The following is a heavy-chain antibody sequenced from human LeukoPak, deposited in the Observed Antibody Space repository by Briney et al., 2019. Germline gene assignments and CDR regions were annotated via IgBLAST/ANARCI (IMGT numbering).Heavy chain of an antibody. CDR1: GYRFSIYW. D-gene: IGHD5-18*01. V-gene: IGHV5-51*01. CDR2: IYPGDSDT. Sequence: GESLKISCKGSGYRFSIYWIAWVRQMPGKGLEWLGIIYPGDSDTRYSPSFQGQVTVSVDNSINTAYLQWSSLKASDTAMYYCASSGYSYGPGFYYGMDVWGQGTTVTVSS. CDR3: ASSGYSYGPGFYYGMDV. J-gene: IGHJ6*02.